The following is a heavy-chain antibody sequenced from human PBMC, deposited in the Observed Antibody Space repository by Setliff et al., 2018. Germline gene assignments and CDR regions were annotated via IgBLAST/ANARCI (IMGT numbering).Heavy chain of an antibody. Sequence: PSETLSLTCSVSGVSINTYYWSWIRRPAGKGLEWIGHIYIGGSANYNPSLKSRVTMSIDTSKNQFSLKLNSVTAADMAVYYCAREQWLDPPGYYYMDVWAKGTTVTVSS. D-gene: IGHD6-19*01. V-gene: IGHV4-4*07. J-gene: IGHJ6*03. CDR2: IYIGGSA. CDR3: AREQWLDPPGYYYMDV. CDR1: GVSINTYY.